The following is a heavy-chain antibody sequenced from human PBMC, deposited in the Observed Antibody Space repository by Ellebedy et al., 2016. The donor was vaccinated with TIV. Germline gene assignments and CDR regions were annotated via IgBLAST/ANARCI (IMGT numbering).Heavy chain of an antibody. CDR2: INPSSGST. Sequence: AASVKVSCKASGYTFSNYFVHWVRQAPGQGLEWMGIINPSSGSTTYAQKLQGRLTMTRDTSTSTVYMELRSLRSDDTAVYYCARDWVTMVRGPQLPGYWGQGTLVTVSS. D-gene: IGHD3-10*01. J-gene: IGHJ4*02. CDR1: GYTFSNYF. CDR3: ARDWVTMVRGPQLPGY. V-gene: IGHV1-46*04.